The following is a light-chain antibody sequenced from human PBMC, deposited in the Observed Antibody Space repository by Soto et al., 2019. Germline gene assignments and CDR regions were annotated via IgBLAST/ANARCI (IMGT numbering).Light chain of an antibody. CDR1: SSNSGAGYD. CDR2: GNS. V-gene: IGLV1-40*01. J-gene: IGLJ3*02. Sequence: QSVRTQPASVSGAPGQRVTISCTGSSSNSGAGYDVHWYQQLPGTAPKLLIYGNSNRPSGVPDRFSGSKSGTSASLAITGLQAEDEADYYCQSYDSSLSDLVFGGGTKLTVL. CDR3: QSYDSSLSDLV.